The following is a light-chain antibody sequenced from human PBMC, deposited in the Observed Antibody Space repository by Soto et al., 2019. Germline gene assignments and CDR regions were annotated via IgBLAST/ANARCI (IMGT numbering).Light chain of an antibody. V-gene: IGLV2-23*02. Sequence: QSALTQPASVSGSPGRSSTISCTGTSSDVGGYNLGSWYQQHPGKAPKLIIFEVTKRPLGISHRFSGSKSGNTASLTISGLQAEDEADYYCCSYAGSSSVVFGGGTKLTVL. J-gene: IGLJ2*01. CDR3: CSYAGSSSVV. CDR1: SSDVGGYNL. CDR2: EVT.